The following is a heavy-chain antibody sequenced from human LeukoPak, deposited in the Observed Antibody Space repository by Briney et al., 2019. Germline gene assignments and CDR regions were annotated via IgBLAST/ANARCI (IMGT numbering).Heavy chain of an antibody. V-gene: IGHV3-7*01. Sequence: GGSLRLSCATSGFTFTNNWMSWVRQAPGKGPERVATVNEDGTEKYYVDSVKGRFTISRDNGKRSLYVQMNSLRVEDTAVCYCARGVGWFDPWGQGTLVTVSS. CDR1: GFTFTNNW. J-gene: IGHJ5*02. CDR3: ARGVGWFDP. D-gene: IGHD2-2*01. CDR2: VNEDGTEK.